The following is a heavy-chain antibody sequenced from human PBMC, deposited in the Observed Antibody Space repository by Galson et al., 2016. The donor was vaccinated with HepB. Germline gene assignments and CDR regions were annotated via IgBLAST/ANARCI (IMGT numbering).Heavy chain of an antibody. Sequence: SLRLSCAASGFNFSNYGMHWVRQAPGKGLEWVALIWYNGNIKYYADSVKGRFIISRDNSRNTVSLQMNSLRGEDTALYYCMRSCYDTSAHFSNVPWGQGTLVIVSS. J-gene: IGHJ5*02. CDR1: GFNFSNYG. V-gene: IGHV3-33*01. CDR3: MRSCYDTSAHFSNVP. CDR2: IWYNGNIK. D-gene: IGHD2-2*01.